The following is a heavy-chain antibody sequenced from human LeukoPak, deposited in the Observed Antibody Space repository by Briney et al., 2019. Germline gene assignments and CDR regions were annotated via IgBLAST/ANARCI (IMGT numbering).Heavy chain of an antibody. J-gene: IGHJ3*02. D-gene: IGHD2-15*01. Sequence: PGGSLRLSCAASGFTFSSYWMHWVRQAPGKGLVWVSRINSDGSSTSYADSVKGRFTLSRDNAKNTLYLQMNSLRAEDTVVYYCARVRGYCSGGSCYRDLAFDIWGQGTMVTVSS. CDR3: ARVRGYCSGGSCYRDLAFDI. V-gene: IGHV3-74*01. CDR1: GFTFSSYW. CDR2: INSDGSST.